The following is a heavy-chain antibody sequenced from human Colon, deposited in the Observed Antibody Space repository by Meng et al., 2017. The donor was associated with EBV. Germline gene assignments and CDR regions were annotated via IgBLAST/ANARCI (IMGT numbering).Heavy chain of an antibody. CDR1: GGAISSGNPY. CDR3: ASLYGDSSVWYLDL. D-gene: IGHD4-17*01. J-gene: IGHJ2*01. V-gene: IGHV4-31*03. CDR2: IYYSGST. Sequence: GRLQEVGPGLVRPPTTLSLTCIVSGGAISSGNPYWSWIRQNPGKGLEYIGYIYYSGSTYYNPSLKSRVIISVDTPKNQFSLRLNSVTAADTAVYYCASLYGDSSVWYLDLWGRGTLVTVSS.